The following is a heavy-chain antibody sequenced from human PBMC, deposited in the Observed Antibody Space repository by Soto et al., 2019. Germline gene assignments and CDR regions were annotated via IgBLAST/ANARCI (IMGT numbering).Heavy chain of an antibody. CDR3: ARTRGLLTYYYYMDV. D-gene: IGHD4-17*01. J-gene: IGHJ6*03. CDR2: ISSSGST. Sequence: KASETLSLTCAVSSDSISSSYWWSWVRQSPGKGLEWIGEISSSGSTNYNPSLKSRVTISVDRSKSQFSLKLSSVTAADTAVYYCARTRGLLTYYYYMDVWGKGTTVTVSS. V-gene: IGHV4-4*02. CDR1: SDSISSSYW.